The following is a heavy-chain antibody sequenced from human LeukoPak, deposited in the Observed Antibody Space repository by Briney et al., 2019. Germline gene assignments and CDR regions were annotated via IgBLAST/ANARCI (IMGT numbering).Heavy chain of an antibody. J-gene: IGHJ4*02. V-gene: IGHV3-23*01. Sequence: PGGSLRLSCTACRFTFSSYAMSWVRQAPGKGLEWVSAISGSGGSTYYADSVKGRFTISRDNSKNTLYLQMNSLRAEDTAVYYCAKDDYGDYSTGYWGQGTLVTVSS. D-gene: IGHD4-17*01. CDR3: AKDDYGDYSTGY. CDR1: RFTFSSYA. CDR2: ISGSGGST.